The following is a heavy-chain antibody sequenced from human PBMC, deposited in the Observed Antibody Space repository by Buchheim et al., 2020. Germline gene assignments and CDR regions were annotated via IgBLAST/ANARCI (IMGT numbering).Heavy chain of an antibody. CDR1: GYTFTSYD. J-gene: IGHJ6*02. CDR3: ARGGPLYYDILTGYDYYYYYGMDV. Sequence: QVQLVQSGAEVKKPGASVKVSCKASGYTFTSYDINWVRQATGQGLEWMGWMNPNSGNTGYAQKFQGRVTMTRNTSITPAYMELSSLRSEDTAVYYCARGGPLYYDILTGYDYYYYYGMDVWGQGTT. D-gene: IGHD3-9*01. V-gene: IGHV1-8*01. CDR2: MNPNSGNT.